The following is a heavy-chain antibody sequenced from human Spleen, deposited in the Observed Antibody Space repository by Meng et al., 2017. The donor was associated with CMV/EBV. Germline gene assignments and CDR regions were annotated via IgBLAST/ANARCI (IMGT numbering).Heavy chain of an antibody. CDR1: GFTFSSYS. CDR2: ISSSSTYI. V-gene: IGHV3-21*01. CDR3: AKLTTYDSSGSYYGMDV. D-gene: IGHD3-22*01. Sequence: GESLKISCAASGFTFSSYSMNWVRQAPGKGLGWVSSISSSSTYIYYADSLKGRFTISRVNAKNSLYPQMNSLRAEDTAVYYCAKLTTYDSSGSYYGMDVWGQGTTVTVSS. J-gene: IGHJ6*02.